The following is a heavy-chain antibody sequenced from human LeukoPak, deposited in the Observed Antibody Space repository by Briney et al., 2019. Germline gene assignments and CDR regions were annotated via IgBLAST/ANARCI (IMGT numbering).Heavy chain of an antibody. V-gene: IGHV3-23*01. CDR2: ISGSGGST. CDR1: GFTFSSYA. J-gene: IGHJ5*02. CDR3: AKAGFWSGYYSSWFDP. D-gene: IGHD3-3*01. Sequence: GGSLRLSCAASGFTFSSYAMSWVRQAPGKGLEWVSAISGSGGSTYYADSVKGRLTISRDNSKNTLYLQMNSLRAEDTAVYYCAKAGFWSGYYSSWFDPWGQGTLVTVSS.